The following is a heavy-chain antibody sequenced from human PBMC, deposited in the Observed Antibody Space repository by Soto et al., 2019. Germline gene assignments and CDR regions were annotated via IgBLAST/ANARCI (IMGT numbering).Heavy chain of an antibody. D-gene: IGHD4-17*01. J-gene: IGHJ4*02. Sequence: LTCSVFGGSVSDKTYYWSWIRQPPGKRLEWIGYVYYSGTTNYNPSLKSRVTISVDLSKNRFSLRLSSVTTADTALYYCARTTAVPNTLRSRYFFDYWGQGTLVTVSS. CDR1: GGSVSDKTYY. CDR2: VYYSGTT. CDR3: ARTTAVPNTLRSRYFFDY. V-gene: IGHV4-61*01.